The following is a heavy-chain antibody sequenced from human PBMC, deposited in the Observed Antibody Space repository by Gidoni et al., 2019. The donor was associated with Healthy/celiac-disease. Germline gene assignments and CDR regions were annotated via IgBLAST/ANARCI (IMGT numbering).Heavy chain of an antibody. CDR1: SGSFSGYY. Sequence: QVQLQQWGAGLLTPSETLSLTCIVYSGSFSGYYWSWIRQPPGKGLEWIGEINLSGSTNYNPSLKSRVTISRDTSKRQLSLKLSSVTAADTAVYYCARGRTPGIAVAGYPYYYGMDVWGQGTTVTVSS. J-gene: IGHJ6*02. CDR3: ARGRTPGIAVAGYPYYYGMDV. CDR2: INLSGST. D-gene: IGHD6-19*01. V-gene: IGHV4-34*01.